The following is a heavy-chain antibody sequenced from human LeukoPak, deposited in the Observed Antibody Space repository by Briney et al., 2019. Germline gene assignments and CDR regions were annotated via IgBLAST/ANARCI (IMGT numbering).Heavy chain of an antibody. CDR2: IYYSGST. D-gene: IGHD2-2*01. CDR1: GGSISSSSYY. V-gene: IGHV4-39*01. CDR3: ARLYLLSRRSDP. Sequence: PSETLSLTCTVSGGSISSSSYYWGWIRQPPGKGLEWIGSIYYSGSTYYNPSLKSRVTISVDTSKNQFSLKLSSVTAADTAVYYCARLYLLSRRSDPWGQGTLVTVSS. J-gene: IGHJ5*02.